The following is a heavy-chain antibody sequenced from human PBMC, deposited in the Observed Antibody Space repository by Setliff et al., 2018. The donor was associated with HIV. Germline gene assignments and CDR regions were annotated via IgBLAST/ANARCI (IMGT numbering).Heavy chain of an antibody. CDR1: GGSFNTYG. J-gene: IGHJ6*02. V-gene: IGHV1-8*02. D-gene: IGHD6-13*01. CDR3: ASSWSRVPYYGMDV. CDR2: IIPIASVP. Sequence: ASVKVSCKASGGSFNTYGIHWVRQAPGQGLEWMGGIIPIASVPNYSQKLQGRVTMTRNTSISTAYMELSSLRSDDTAVYYCASSWSRVPYYGMDVWGQGTTVTVSS.